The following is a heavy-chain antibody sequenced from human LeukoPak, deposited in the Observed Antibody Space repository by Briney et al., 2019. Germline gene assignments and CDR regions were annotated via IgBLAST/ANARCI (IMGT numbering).Heavy chain of an antibody. CDR2: ISSSSSTI. Sequence: GGSLRLSCAASGLTFSSYSMNWVRQAPGKGLEWVSYISSSSSTICYADSVKGRFTISRVNAKNSLYMQMNSLRAEDTAVYYCARDGGIAAAGTYFDYWGQGTLVTVS. J-gene: IGHJ4*02. D-gene: IGHD6-13*01. CDR1: GLTFSSYS. CDR3: ARDGGIAAAGTYFDY. V-gene: IGHV3-48*01.